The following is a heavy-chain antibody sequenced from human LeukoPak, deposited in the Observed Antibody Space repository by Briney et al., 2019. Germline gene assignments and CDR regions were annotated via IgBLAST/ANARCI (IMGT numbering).Heavy chain of an antibody. J-gene: IGHJ3*02. CDR3: ATPDYSTHDDDAFDI. Sequence: PGGSLRLSCAASGFTFSDYYMSWIRQAPGKGLEWVSYISSSGSTIYYADSVKGRFTISRDNAKNSLYLQMNSLRAEDTAVYYCATPDYSTHDDDAFDIWGQGTMVTVSS. CDR2: ISSSGSTI. D-gene: IGHD4-11*01. V-gene: IGHV3-11*04. CDR1: GFTFSDYY.